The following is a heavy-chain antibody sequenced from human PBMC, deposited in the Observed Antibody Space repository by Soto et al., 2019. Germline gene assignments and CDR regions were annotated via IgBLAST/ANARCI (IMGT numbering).Heavy chain of an antibody. CDR2: IYYRGST. Sequence: SETLSLTCTVSGGSISSGDYYWSWIRQPPGKGLEWIGYIYYRGSTYYNPSLKSRVTISVDTSKNQFSLKLSSVTAADTAVYYCARNTKRFLAVRGFDPWGQGTLVTVSS. CDR3: ARNTKRFLAVRGFDP. V-gene: IGHV4-30-4*01. CDR1: GGSISSGDYY. J-gene: IGHJ5*02. D-gene: IGHD3-3*01.